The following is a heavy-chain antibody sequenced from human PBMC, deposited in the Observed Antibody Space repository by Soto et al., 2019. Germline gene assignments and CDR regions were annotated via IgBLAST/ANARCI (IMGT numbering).Heavy chain of an antibody. J-gene: IGHJ4*02. CDR1: GFTFKRNP. D-gene: IGHD6-13*01. CDR3: AKDRSSSWTFDY. V-gene: IGHV3-23*01. CDR2: ISGSGATT. Sequence: GGSLRLSCAASGFTFKRNPLSWVRQAPGKGLEWVSGISGSGATTYYTDSVKGRFTIFRDNSKNTLYLQMNGLRADDTAVYYCAKDRSSSWTFDYWGLGTLVTVSS.